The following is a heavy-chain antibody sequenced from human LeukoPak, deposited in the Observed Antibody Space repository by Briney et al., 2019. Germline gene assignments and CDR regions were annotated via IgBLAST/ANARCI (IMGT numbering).Heavy chain of an antibody. CDR3: ARADRLGAALLASFDY. CDR2: ISGSGGST. J-gene: IGHJ4*02. D-gene: IGHD3-16*01. V-gene: IGHV3-23*01. CDR1: GFTFSSYA. Sequence: QAGGSLRLSCAASGFTFSSYAMSWVRQAPGKGLEWVSAISGSGGSTYYADSVKGRFTISRDNAKNSLYLQMNSLRAEDTAVYYCARADRLGAALLASFDYWGQGTLVTVSS.